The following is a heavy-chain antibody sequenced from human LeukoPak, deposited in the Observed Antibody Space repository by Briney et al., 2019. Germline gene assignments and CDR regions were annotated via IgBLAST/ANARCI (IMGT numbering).Heavy chain of an antibody. D-gene: IGHD4-17*01. Sequence: GGSLRLSCAASGFTISDYGLVWVRQAPGKGLEWVSGSRSGGANNFYADAVKGRFTISRDNSKNTLYLQMNSQRADDTAVYYCGRDPNGDYLGAFEFWGHGTTVIVSS. J-gene: IGHJ3*01. V-gene: IGHV3-23*01. CDR3: GRDPNGDYLGAFEF. CDR2: SRSGGANN. CDR1: GFTISDYG.